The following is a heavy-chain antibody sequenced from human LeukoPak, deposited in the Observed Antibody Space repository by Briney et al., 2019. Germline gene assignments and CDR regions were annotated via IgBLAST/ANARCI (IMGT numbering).Heavy chain of an antibody. V-gene: IGHV4-31*11. CDR1: GGSFSGYY. J-gene: IGHJ6*02. Sequence: SETLSLTCAVYGGSFSGYYWSWIRQHPGKGLEWIGYIYYSGSTYYNPSLKSRVTISVDTSKNQFSLKLSSVTAADTAVYYCARAPWGMDVWGQGTTVTVSS. CDR2: IYYSGST. CDR3: ARAPWGMDV. D-gene: IGHD3-16*01.